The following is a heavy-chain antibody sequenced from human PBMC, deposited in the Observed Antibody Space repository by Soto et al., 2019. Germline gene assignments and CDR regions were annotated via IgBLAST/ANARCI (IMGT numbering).Heavy chain of an antibody. CDR3: ARERQPYLNSQGVWFGP. CDR1: GGSISSGGYY. J-gene: IGHJ5*02. Sequence: PSETLSLTCTVSGGSISSGGYYWSWIRQYPGKGLEWIGNIFYSGTTSYNPSLKSRVAISIDTSKNQFSLKLSSVTAADTAVYYCARERQPYLNSQGVWFGPWGQGTLVTVSS. D-gene: IGHD1-20*01. V-gene: IGHV4-31*03. CDR2: IFYSGTT.